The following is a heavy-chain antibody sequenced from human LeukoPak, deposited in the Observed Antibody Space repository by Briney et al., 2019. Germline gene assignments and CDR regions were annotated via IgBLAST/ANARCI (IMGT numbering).Heavy chain of an antibody. Sequence: PSETLFLTCTVSGGSISTYYWTWIRQPPGKGLEWIGYIYYSGSTNYTPSLKSRVTLSVDTSKNQFSLKLNSVTAADTAVYYCARGRGATYYYDSSGYYANWFDPWGQGTLVTVSS. J-gene: IGHJ5*02. CDR1: GGSISTYY. V-gene: IGHV4-59*01. CDR2: IYYSGST. CDR3: ARGRGATYYYDSSGYYANWFDP. D-gene: IGHD3-22*01.